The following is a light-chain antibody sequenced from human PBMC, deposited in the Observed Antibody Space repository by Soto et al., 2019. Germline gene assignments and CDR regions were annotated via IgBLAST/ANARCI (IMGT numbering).Light chain of an antibody. Sequence: EIVLTQSPGPLSLSPGERATLSCRASQSVSSSYLAWYQQQPGQAPRLLIYGASSRATGIPDRFSGSGSGTDFTLTISRLDPEDFAVYYCQQYGSSFTVGHGTKVDIK. CDR3: QQYGSSFT. J-gene: IGKJ3*01. V-gene: IGKV3-20*01. CDR2: GAS. CDR1: QSVSSSY.